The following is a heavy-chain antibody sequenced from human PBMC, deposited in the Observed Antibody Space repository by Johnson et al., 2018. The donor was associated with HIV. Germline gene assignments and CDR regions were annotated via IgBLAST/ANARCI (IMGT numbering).Heavy chain of an antibody. V-gene: IGHV3-66*01. CDR3: AREETTAPAAFDI. Sequence: MLLVESGGGLVQPGGSLRLSCAASGFTVSSNYMSWVRQAPGKGLEWVSVIYSGGSTYYANSVKGRFTISRDNSKNTLYLQMGNLRADDMAVYYCAREETTAPAAFDIWGQGTMVTVSS. CDR2: IYSGGST. CDR1: GFTVSSNY. D-gene: IGHD4-17*01. J-gene: IGHJ3*02.